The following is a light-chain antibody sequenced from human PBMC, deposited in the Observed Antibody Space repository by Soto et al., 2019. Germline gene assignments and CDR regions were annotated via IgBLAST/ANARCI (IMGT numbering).Light chain of an antibody. CDR3: QQYYSAPYT. Sequence: DIVMTQSPDSLAVSLGERATINCKSSQSALYSSNNKNHLAWYQQKPGQPPKLLIYWASTRESGVPDRFSGSGSGTDFTLTSSSLEAEDVAVYFCQQYYSAPYTCGQGTKLEFK. J-gene: IGKJ2*01. V-gene: IGKV4-1*01. CDR2: WAS. CDR1: QSALYSSNNKNH.